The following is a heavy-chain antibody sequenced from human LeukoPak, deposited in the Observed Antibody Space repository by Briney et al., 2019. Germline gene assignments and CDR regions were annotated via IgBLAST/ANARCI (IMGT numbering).Heavy chain of an antibody. CDR2: IIPIFGTA. CDR1: GGTFSSYA. J-gene: IGHJ4*02. Sequence: ASVKFSCKASGGTFSSYAISWVRQAPGQGLEWMGGIIPIFGTANYAQKFQGRVTITTDESTSTAYMELSSLRSEDTAVYYCARGYRYCSSTSCYYYFDYWGQGTLVTVSS. V-gene: IGHV1-69*05. D-gene: IGHD2-2*01. CDR3: ARGYRYCSSTSCYYYFDY.